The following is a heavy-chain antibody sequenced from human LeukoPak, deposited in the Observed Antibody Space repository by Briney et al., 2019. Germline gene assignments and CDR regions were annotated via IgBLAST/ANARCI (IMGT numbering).Heavy chain of an antibody. J-gene: IGHJ4*02. D-gene: IGHD3-22*01. CDR2: IWYDGSKK. Sequence: PGGSLRLSCAASGFTFSSYGMHWVRQAPGKGLEWVAGIWYDGSKKYYVDSVKGRFTISRDNSKNTLYLQMNSLRAEDTAVYYCARRFDNSGYYVDWWGQGTLVIVSS. CDR1: GFTFSSYG. V-gene: IGHV3-33*01. CDR3: ARRFDNSGYYVDW.